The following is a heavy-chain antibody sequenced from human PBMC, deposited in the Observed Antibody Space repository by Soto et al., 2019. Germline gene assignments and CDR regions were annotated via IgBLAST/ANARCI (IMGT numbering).Heavy chain of an antibody. CDR1: RDTFTSYY. D-gene: IGHD1-26*01. Sequence: QLVQSGGEVKQPGASVKVSCKAPRDTFTSYYINWVRQAPGQGLEWMGVINPHGGSTAYAQKFKGRVTLTRDTSAITVYREVSSLTSEDTAMYYCARSSGGNFGIIIEGTNWFAPWGQGTLVTVSS. CDR2: INPHGGST. J-gene: IGHJ5*02. CDR3: ARSSGGNFGIIIEGTNWFAP. V-gene: IGHV1-46*01.